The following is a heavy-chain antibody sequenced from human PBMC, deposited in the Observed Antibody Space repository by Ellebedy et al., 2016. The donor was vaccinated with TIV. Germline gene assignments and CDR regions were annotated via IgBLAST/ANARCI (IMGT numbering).Heavy chain of an antibody. CDR3: ARVYGDYRMDV. CDR1: GFTFSSYS. V-gene: IGHV3-21*01. D-gene: IGHD4/OR15-4a*01. J-gene: IGHJ6*02. Sequence: GGSLKISCAASGFTFSSYSMNWVRQAPGKGLEWVSSISSSSGYRYYADSVKGRFTISRDNAKNSLYLQMNSLRAEDTAVYYCARVYGDYRMDVWGQGTTVTVSS. CDR2: ISSSSGYR.